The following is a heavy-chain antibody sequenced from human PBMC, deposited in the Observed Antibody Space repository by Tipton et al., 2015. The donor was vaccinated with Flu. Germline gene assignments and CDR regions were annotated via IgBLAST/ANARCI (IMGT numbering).Heavy chain of an antibody. J-gene: IGHJ4*02. D-gene: IGHD3-10*02. V-gene: IGHV4-38-2*01. CDR2: ICHSGST. CDR3: ARHTGDSVRGVIDY. CDR1: GDSIGRGYC. Sequence: TLSLTCSVSGDSIGRGYCWGWIRQPPGKGLEWIGNICHSGSTYDNPSLKSRVTISVDRSKNQYSLKLSSVSAADTAVYYCARHTGDSVRGVIDYWGQGTLVTVSS.